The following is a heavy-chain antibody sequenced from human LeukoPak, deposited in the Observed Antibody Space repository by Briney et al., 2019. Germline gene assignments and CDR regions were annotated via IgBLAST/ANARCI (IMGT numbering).Heavy chain of an antibody. D-gene: IGHD4-17*01. CDR3: ASADDYGDFRAT. Sequence: GGSLRLSCAASGFTFSSYSMNWVRQAPGKGLEWVSYISSSSSTIYYADSVKGRFTISRDNAKNSLYLQMNSLRDEDTAVYYCASADDYGDFRATWGQGTLVTVSS. CDR2: ISSSSSTI. V-gene: IGHV3-48*02. J-gene: IGHJ4*02. CDR1: GFTFSSYS.